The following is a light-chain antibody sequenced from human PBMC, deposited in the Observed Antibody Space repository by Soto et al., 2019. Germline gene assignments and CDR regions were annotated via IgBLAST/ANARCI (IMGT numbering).Light chain of an antibody. V-gene: IGKV1-5*01. CDR2: DAS. Sequence: DIQMTQSPSTLSASVGDRVTITCRASQSISSWLAWYQQKPGKAPKLLIYDASSLESGVPSRFSGSGSGTDFTLTISRLHPDDFAVYYCQQYGSSGTFGQGTKV. CDR3: QQYGSSGT. CDR1: QSISSW. J-gene: IGKJ1*01.